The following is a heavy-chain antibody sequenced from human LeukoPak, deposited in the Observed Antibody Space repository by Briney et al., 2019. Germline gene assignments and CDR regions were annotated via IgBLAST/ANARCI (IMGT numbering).Heavy chain of an antibody. J-gene: IGHJ4*02. Sequence: KPSETLSLTCAVYGGSFSGYYWSWIRQPPGKGLEWIGEINHSGRTNYNPSLKSRVNISVDTSKNQFSLKLSSVTAADTAVYYCAREKARGGYFDYWGQGTLVTVSS. CDR3: AREKARGGYFDY. CDR1: GGSFSGYY. CDR2: INHSGRT. V-gene: IGHV4-34*01. D-gene: IGHD3-10*01.